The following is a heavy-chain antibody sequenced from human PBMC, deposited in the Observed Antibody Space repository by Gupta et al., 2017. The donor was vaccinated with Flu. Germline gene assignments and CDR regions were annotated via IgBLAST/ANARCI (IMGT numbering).Heavy chain of an antibody. D-gene: IGHD3-22*01. CDR2: VNSDGSST. CDR3: ARVERGSGSIGNYGMDV. J-gene: IGHJ6*02. V-gene: IGHV3-74*01. Sequence: GKGLVWVSRVNSDGSSTSYADSVKGRFTISRDNAKNTVYLQMNSLRAEDTAVYYCARVERGSGSIGNYGMDVWGQGTTVTVSS.